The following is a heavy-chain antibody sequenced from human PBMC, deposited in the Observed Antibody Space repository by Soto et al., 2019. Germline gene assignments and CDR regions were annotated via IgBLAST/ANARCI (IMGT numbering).Heavy chain of an antibody. D-gene: IGHD2-8*01. V-gene: IGHV1-8*01. CDR1: GYTFTNFD. Sequence: QVQLVQSGAEVKKPGASVKVSCKASGYTFTNFDIMWVRQAAGQGLEWMGWMKPNSGNTGYAQKFQGRVTMTRNTSINTAYMELISLRPEDMAVYYCAKSEYCPNGDCYYGDFHYWGQGTLVTVSS. CDR2: MKPNSGNT. J-gene: IGHJ4*02. CDR3: AKSEYCPNGDCYYGDFHY.